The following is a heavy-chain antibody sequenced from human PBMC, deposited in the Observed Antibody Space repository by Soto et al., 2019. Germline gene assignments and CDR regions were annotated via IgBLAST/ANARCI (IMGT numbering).Heavy chain of an antibody. Sequence: VKVSCKASGGTFSSYAISWVRQAPGQGLEWMGGIIPIFGTAHYAQNFQGRVTITADESTSTAYMELSSLRSEDTAVYYCARAGYRYGLPLDYWGQGTLVTVSS. V-gene: IGHV1-69*13. J-gene: IGHJ4*02. CDR3: ARAGYRYGLPLDY. D-gene: IGHD5-18*01. CDR2: IIPIFGTA. CDR1: GGTFSSYA.